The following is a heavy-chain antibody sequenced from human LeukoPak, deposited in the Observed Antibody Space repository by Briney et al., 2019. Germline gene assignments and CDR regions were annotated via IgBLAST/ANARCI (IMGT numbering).Heavy chain of an antibody. CDR2: IIPIFGTA. CDR1: GGTFSSYA. D-gene: IGHD1-26*01. Sequence: GASVKVSCKASGGTFSSYAISWVRQAPGQGLEWMGGIIPIFGTANYAQKFQGRVTMTRDTSTSTVYMELSSLRSEDTAVYYCARVHHGARFNDYWGQGTLVTVSS. CDR3: ARVHHGARFNDY. V-gene: IGHV1-69*05. J-gene: IGHJ4*02.